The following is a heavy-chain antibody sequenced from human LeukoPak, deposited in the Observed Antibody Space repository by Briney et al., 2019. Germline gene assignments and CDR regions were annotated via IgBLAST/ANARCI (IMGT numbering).Heavy chain of an antibody. J-gene: IGHJ3*02. Sequence: GGSLRLSCTASGFTFGDYAMSWVRQAPGKGLEWVSVIYSGGSTYYADSVKGRFTISRDNAKNSLYLQMNSLRAEDTAVYYCARDRHSGAFDIWGQGTMVTVSS. CDR2: IYSGGST. CDR1: GFTFGDYA. CDR3: ARDRHSGAFDI. V-gene: IGHV3-66*01. D-gene: IGHD2-15*01.